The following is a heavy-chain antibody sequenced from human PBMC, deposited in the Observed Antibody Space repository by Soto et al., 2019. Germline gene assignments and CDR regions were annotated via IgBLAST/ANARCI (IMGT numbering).Heavy chain of an antibody. CDR1: GFTVSSNY. CDR3: ARDPGGTAATGDGFDS. CDR2: LYNTGSA. D-gene: IGHD6-13*01. J-gene: IGHJ4*02. V-gene: IGHV3-53*01. Sequence: PGGSLRLSCAASGFTVSSNYMSWVRQAPGKGLEWVSVLYNTGSAYYADSVQGRFTISRDNSKNTLYLQMNSLRVEDTALYYCARDPGGTAATGDGFDSWGQGTLVTVSS.